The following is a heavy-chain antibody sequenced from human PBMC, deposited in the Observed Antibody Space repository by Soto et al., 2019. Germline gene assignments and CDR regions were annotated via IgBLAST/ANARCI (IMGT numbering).Heavy chain of an antibody. CDR3: ARDSSETGYYFGYYYYGMDV. CDR1: GYTFTSYG. V-gene: IGHV1-18*01. J-gene: IGHJ6*02. D-gene: IGHD3-9*01. Sequence: GASVKVSCKASGYTFTSYGISWVRQAPGQGLEWMGWISAYNGNTNYAQKLQGRVTMTTDTSTSTAYMELRSLRSDDTAVYYCARDSSETGYYFGYYYYGMDVWGQGTTVTV. CDR2: ISAYNGNT.